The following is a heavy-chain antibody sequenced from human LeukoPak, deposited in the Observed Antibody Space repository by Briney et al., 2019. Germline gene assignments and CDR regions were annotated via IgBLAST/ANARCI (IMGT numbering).Heavy chain of an antibody. Sequence: PGGSLRLSCSASGFTVSSNCMSWVRQAPGKGLEWVSVIYSGGSTYYADSVKGRFTISRDNSKNTLYLQMNSLRAEDTAVYYCARVGVYSSSLLFDYWGQGTLVTVSS. CDR2: IYSGGST. V-gene: IGHV3-53*01. D-gene: IGHD6-13*01. J-gene: IGHJ4*02. CDR3: ARVGVYSSSLLFDY. CDR1: GFTVSSNC.